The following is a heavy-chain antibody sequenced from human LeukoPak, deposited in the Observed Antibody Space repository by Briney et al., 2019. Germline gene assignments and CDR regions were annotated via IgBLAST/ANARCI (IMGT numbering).Heavy chain of an antibody. J-gene: IGHJ4*02. CDR3: ARDVVVPAAAYFDY. D-gene: IGHD2-2*01. CDR2: ISSSGSTI. V-gene: IGHV3-11*04. Sequence: GGSLRLSCAASGFTFSDYYMSWIRQAPGKGLEWVSYISSSGSTIYYADSVKGRFTTSRDNAKNSLYLQMNSLRAEDTAVYYCARDVVVPAAAYFDYWGQGTLVTVSS. CDR1: GFTFSDYY.